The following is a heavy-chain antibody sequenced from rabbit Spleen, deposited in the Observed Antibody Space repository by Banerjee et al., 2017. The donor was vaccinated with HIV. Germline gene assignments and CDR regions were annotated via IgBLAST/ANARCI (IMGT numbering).Heavy chain of an antibody. CDR2: IYAGSTGTI. CDR3: ARDLAGVIGWNFGL. Sequence: QSLEESGGDLVKPGGTLTLTCTVSGFSFSGGYYLCWVRQAPGKGLEWIGTIYAGSTGTIDYASWVNGRFTISSDNAQSTVDLKMTSLTAADTATYFCARDLAGVIGWNFGLWGPGTLVTVS. J-gene: IGHJ4*01. CDR1: GFSFSGGYY. D-gene: IGHD4-1*01. V-gene: IGHV1S40*01.